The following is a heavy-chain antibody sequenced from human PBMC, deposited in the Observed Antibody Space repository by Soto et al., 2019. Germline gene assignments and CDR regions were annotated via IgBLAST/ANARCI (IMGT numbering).Heavy chain of an antibody. V-gene: IGHV1-69*01. CDR1: GGTFSSYA. Sequence: QVQLVQSGAEVKKPGSSVKVSCKASGGTFSSYAISWVRQAPGQGLEWMGGIIPIFGTANYAQKFQGRVTITADESTSTAYMELSSLRSEDTAVYYCARDAYYDFWSGYREDYYYYGMDVWGQGTTVTVSS. CDR3: ARDAYYDFWSGYREDYYYYGMDV. CDR2: IIPIFGTA. J-gene: IGHJ6*02. D-gene: IGHD3-3*01.